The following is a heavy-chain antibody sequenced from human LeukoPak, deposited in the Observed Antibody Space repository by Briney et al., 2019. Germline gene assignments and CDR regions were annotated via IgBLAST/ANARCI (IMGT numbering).Heavy chain of an antibody. J-gene: IGHJ4*02. CDR2: IIPIFGTA. CDR3: ARKRGYSGYDYGY. D-gene: IGHD5-12*01. V-gene: IGHV1-69*01. CDR1: GGTFSSYA. Sequence: RASVKVSCKASGGTFSSYAISWVRQAPGQGLEWMGGIIPIFGTANYAQKSQGRVTITADESTSTAYMELSSLRSEDTAVYYCARKRGYSGYDYGYWGQGTLVTVSS.